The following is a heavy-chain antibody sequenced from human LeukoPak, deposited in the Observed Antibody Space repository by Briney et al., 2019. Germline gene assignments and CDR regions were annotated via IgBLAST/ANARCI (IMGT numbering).Heavy chain of an antibody. CDR2: ISSGSNYI. D-gene: IGHD5-12*01. CDR1: GFMFSYYS. CDR3: TRGGVRVATILDY. V-gene: IGHV3-21*01. J-gene: IGHJ4*02. Sequence: GGSLRLSCAASGFMFSYYSMTWVRQAPGKGLEWVSSISSGSNYIYYADSVKGRFTISRDNAKNSLYLQMDRLRAEDTAVYYCTRGGVRVATILDYWGQGTLVTVSS.